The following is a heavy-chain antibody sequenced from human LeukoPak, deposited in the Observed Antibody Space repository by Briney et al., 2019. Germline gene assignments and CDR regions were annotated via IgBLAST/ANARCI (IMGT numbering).Heavy chain of an antibody. CDR2: LKSKTDGGTT. V-gene: IGHV3-15*01. CDR1: GFTITNAW. CDR3: AKDRIAVAGTLDDAFDI. J-gene: IGHJ3*02. D-gene: IGHD6-19*01. Sequence: GGSLRLSCAASGFTITNAWMSWVRQAPGKGLEWVGRLKSKTDGGTTDYPAPVKGRFTISRDGSQNTMYLQMNSLKTEDTAVYYCAKDRIAVAGTLDDAFDIWGQGTMVTVSS.